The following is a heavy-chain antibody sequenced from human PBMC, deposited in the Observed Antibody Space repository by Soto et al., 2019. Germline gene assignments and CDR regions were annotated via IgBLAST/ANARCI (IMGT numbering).Heavy chain of an antibody. V-gene: IGHV1-69*13. D-gene: IGHD2-15*01. CDR2: IIPIFGTA. J-gene: IGHJ5*02. CDR3: ARAVCSGGSCYSGSGWFDP. Sequence: GASVKACCKASGGTFSSYAISWVRQAPGQGLEWMGGIIPIFGTANYAQKFQGRVTITADESTSTAYMELSSLRSEDTAVYYCARAVCSGGSCYSGSGWFDPWGQGTLVTVSS. CDR1: GGTFSSYA.